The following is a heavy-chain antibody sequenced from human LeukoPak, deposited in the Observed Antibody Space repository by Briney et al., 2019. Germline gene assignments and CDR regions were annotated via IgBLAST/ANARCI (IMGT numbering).Heavy chain of an antibody. J-gene: IGHJ4*02. CDR2: INHSGST. V-gene: IGHV4-34*01. Sequence: SETLSLTCAVYGGSFSGYYWTWIRQPPGKGLEWIGEINHSGSTNCNPSLKSRVTISVDTSKNQISLNLNSVTAADTAVYYCARGGGSYYKDYWGQGTLVTVSS. D-gene: IGHD1-26*01. CDR3: ARGGGSYYKDY. CDR1: GGSFSGYY.